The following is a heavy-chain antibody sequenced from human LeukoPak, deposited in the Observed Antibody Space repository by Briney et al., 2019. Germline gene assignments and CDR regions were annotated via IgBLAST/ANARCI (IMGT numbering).Heavy chain of an antibody. V-gene: IGHV5-51*01. Sequence: GESLKISCKGPGYSFTSYWIGWVRQMPGKGLEWMGIIYPGDSDTRYSPSFQGQVTISADKSISTAYLQWSSLKASDTAMYYCARRDDSSGYNDAFDIWGQGTMVTVSS. CDR3: ARRDDSSGYNDAFDI. D-gene: IGHD3-22*01. CDR2: IYPGDSDT. J-gene: IGHJ3*02. CDR1: GYSFTSYW.